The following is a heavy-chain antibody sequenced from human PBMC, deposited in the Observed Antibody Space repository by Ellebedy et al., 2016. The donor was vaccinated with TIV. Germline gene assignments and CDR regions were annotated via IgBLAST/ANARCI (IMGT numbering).Heavy chain of an antibody. D-gene: IGHD3-10*02. V-gene: IGHV3-23*01. CDR1: GFIFSSYA. CDR3: ARASFYDVDLSGWYFDL. CDR2: ISGRGGST. J-gene: IGHJ2*01. Sequence: GGSLRLSCAASGFIFSSYAMSWVRQAPGKGLEWVSIISGRGGSTYHADSVKGRFTISRDNSKNTLYLQMNSLRTEDTAVYYCARASFYDVDLSGWYFDLWGRGTLITVSS.